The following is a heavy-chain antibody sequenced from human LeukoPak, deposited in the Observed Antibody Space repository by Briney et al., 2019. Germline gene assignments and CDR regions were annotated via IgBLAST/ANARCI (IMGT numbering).Heavy chain of an antibody. V-gene: IGHV3-23*01. CDR1: GITLSNYG. D-gene: IGHD3-22*01. CDR2: ISDSGGST. Sequence: GGSLRLSCAVSGITLSNYGMSWVRQAPGKGLEWVAGISDSGGSTNYADSVKGRFTISRDNPKNTLYLQMNSLRAEDTAVYFCAKRGVVIRVILVGFHKEAYYFDSWGQGALVTVFS. J-gene: IGHJ4*02. CDR3: AKRGVVIRVILVGFHKEAYYFDS.